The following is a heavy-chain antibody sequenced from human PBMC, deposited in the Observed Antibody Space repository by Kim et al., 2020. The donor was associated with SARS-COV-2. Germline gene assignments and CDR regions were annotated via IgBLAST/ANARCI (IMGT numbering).Heavy chain of an antibody. J-gene: IGHJ4*02. D-gene: IGHD3-22*01. CDR1: GFTFSSYG. CDR2: ISDSGDVT. CDR3: ARRVGSGYFNFEY. V-gene: IGHV3-23*01. Sequence: GGSLRLSCAASGFTFSSYGMSWVRQAPGKGLEWVSAISDSGDVTASADSVEGRFTISRDNFKNTLFLQMNSLIAEDTAVYYCARRVGSGYFNFEYWGQGTLVTVSS.